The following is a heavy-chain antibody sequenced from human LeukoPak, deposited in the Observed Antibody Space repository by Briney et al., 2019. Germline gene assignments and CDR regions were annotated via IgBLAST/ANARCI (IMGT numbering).Heavy chain of an antibody. D-gene: IGHD1-14*01. V-gene: IGHV4-59*01. CDR3: AGTGGGPSDY. CDR1: GGSISSYY. CDR2: IYYSGST. J-gene: IGHJ4*02. Sequence: SETLSLTCTVSGGSISSYYWSWIRQPPGKGLEWIGYIYYSGSTNYNPSLKSRVTISVDTSKNQFSLKLSSVTAADTAVYYCAGTGGGPSDYWGQGTLDTVSS.